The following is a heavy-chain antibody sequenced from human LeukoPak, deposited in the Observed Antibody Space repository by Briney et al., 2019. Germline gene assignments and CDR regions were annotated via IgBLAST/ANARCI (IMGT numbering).Heavy chain of an antibody. CDR2: ISGRGSST. CDR1: GFTFSSYA. CDR3: AKDGSSGIAAAADAFDV. D-gene: IGHD6-13*01. Sequence: GGSLRLSCAASGFTFSSYAMSWVRQAPGKGLEWVSAISGRGSSTYYADSVKGRFTISRDNSKNTLYLQMNSLRAEDTAIYYCAKDGSSGIAAAADAFDVWGQGTMVTVSS. J-gene: IGHJ3*01. V-gene: IGHV3-23*01.